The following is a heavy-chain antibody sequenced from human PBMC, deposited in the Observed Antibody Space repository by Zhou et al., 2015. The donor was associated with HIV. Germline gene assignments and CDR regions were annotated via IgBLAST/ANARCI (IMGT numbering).Heavy chain of an antibody. Sequence: QVVLIQSGAEVRRPGSSVKVSCKASGGTLSSYALSWVRQAPGQGLEWMGGIIPIFAIANYAQNFQGRVTITADEATNTAYMELSSLRSEDTAVYYCAREEASGSIRGAFDIWGQGTMVTVSS. D-gene: IGHD6-19*01. V-gene: IGHV1-69*01. J-gene: IGHJ3*02. CDR3: AREEASGSIRGAFDI. CDR1: GGTLSSYA. CDR2: IIPIFAIA.